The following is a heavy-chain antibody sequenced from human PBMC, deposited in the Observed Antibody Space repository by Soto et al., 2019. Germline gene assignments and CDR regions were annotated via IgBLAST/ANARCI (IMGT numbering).Heavy chain of an antibody. J-gene: IGHJ4*02. CDR2: INHSGST. CDR3: ARGGQLWLRTEPFDY. Sequence: SETLSLTCAVYGGSFSGYYWIWIRQPPGKGLEWIGEINHSGSTNYNPSLKSRVTISVDTSKNQFSLKLSSVTAADTAVYYCARGGQLWLRTEPFDYWGQGTLVTVSS. V-gene: IGHV4-34*01. CDR1: GGSFSGYY. D-gene: IGHD5-18*01.